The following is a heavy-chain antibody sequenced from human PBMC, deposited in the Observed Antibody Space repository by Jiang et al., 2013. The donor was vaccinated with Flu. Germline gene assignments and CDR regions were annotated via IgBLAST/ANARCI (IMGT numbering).Heavy chain of an antibody. V-gene: IGHV3-49*03. CDR1: GFSFGDYA. D-gene: IGHD2-2*01. CDR2: IRNKLYRGTT. Sequence: QXLESGGRAWYEPGRSSRLSCTASGFSFGDYAVSWLRQXPGKGLEWVGFIRNKLYRGTTDYAASVKGRFTISRDDSKRIAYLQMSSLKTEDTAVYYCTRDLVRDIILIPATYFDYWGQGALVTVSS. CDR3: TRDLVRDIILIPATYFDY. J-gene: IGHJ4*02.